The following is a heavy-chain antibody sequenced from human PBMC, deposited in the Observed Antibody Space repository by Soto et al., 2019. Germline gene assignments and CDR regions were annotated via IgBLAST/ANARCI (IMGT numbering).Heavy chain of an antibody. CDR3: ARTITGDSSGYFDY. CDR2: IYTSGST. D-gene: IGHD3-22*01. Sequence: SETLSLTCTVSGGSISSYYWSWIRQPAGKGLEWIGRIYTSGSTNYNPSLKSRVTMSVDTSKNQFSLKLSSVAAADTAVYYCARTITGDSSGYFDYWGQGTLVTVSS. J-gene: IGHJ4*02. V-gene: IGHV4-4*07. CDR1: GGSISSYY.